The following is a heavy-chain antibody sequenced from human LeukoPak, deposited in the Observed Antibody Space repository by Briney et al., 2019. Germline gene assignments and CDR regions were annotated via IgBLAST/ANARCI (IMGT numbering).Heavy chain of an antibody. CDR1: GGTFSSYA. Sequence: SCKASGGTFSSYAMSWVRQAPGKGLEWVSAISGSGGSTYYADSVKGRFTISRDNSKNTLYLQMNSLRAEDTAVYYCAKVSYYDILTGYYRKQGAFDIWGQGTMVTVSS. V-gene: IGHV3-23*01. D-gene: IGHD3-9*01. CDR2: ISGSGGST. CDR3: AKVSYYDILTGYYRKQGAFDI. J-gene: IGHJ3*02.